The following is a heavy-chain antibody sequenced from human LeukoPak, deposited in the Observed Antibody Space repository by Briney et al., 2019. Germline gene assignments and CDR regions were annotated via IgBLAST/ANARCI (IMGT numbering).Heavy chain of an antibody. D-gene: IGHD3-9*01. Sequence: PSETLSLTCSVSGGSISSYSWSWIRQPPGKGLEWIGYIDYRGNSNYNPSLKSRVTISADPSKNQFSLKLTSVTAADTAVYHWGRDHPVADWAVDIWGRGTMVTVSS. V-gene: IGHV4-59*01. CDR2: IDYRGNS. CDR3: GRDHPVADWAVDI. J-gene: IGHJ3*02. CDR1: GGSISSYS.